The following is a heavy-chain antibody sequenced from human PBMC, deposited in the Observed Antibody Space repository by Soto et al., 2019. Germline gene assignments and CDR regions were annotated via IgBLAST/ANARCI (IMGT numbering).Heavy chain of an antibody. Sequence: GGSLRLSCAASGFTFRSYWMQWFRQAPGKGLVWVSWINSDGSSTSYADSVKGRFTISRDNAKNTLYLQMNSLRAEDTAVYYCARDHQRVKKWGKGTLVTVSS. CDR2: INSDGSST. CDR1: GFTFRSYW. CDR3: ARDHQRVKK. V-gene: IGHV3-74*01. D-gene: IGHD1-1*01. J-gene: IGHJ4*02.